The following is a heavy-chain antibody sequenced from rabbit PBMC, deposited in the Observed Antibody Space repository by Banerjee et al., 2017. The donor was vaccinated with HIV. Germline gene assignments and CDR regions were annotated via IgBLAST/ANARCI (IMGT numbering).Heavy chain of an antibody. J-gene: IGHJ4*01. CDR1: GFSFSSSYY. Sequence: QSLEESGGDLVQPEGSLTLTCTASGFSFSSSYYMCWVRQAPGKGLEWIACIYTGSSGSTYYASWAKGRFTISKTSSTTVTLQMTSLTAADTATYFCARDPTGISYFDLWGPGTLVTVS. CDR3: ARDPTGISYFDL. D-gene: IGHD8-1*01. V-gene: IGHV1S40*01. CDR2: IYTGSSGST.